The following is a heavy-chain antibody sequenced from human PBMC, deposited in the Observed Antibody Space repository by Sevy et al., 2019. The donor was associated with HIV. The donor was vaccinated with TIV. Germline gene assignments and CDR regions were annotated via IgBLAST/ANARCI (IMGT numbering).Heavy chain of an antibody. V-gene: IGHV3-48*03. Sequence: GGSLRLSCAASGFTFSSYEMNWVRQAPGKGLEWVAYISNSGTTISYSDTVRVRFTISGYNARNSLDLQINSLRAEDTAVYYCARDLPPSASTVAHFDYWVQGTLVTVSS. D-gene: IGHD4-17*01. CDR1: GFTFSSYE. J-gene: IGHJ4*02. CDR2: ISNSGTTI. CDR3: ARDLPPSASTVAHFDY.